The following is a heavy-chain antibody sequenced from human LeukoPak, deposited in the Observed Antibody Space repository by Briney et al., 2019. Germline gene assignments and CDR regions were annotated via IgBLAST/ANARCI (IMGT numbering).Heavy chain of an antibody. CDR1: GFTFSSYG. CDR3: ARDRGGSAGGDYLFYSHFDF. V-gene: IGHV3-49*04. D-gene: IGHD2-15*01. CDR2: IRRKAYGGTT. J-gene: IGHJ4*02. Sequence: GGSLRLSCAASGFTFSSYGMHWVRQAPGKGLEWIGFIRRKAYGGTTLYAAAVKGRFTISRDDSRDIAYLQMYSLRTEDTAVYYCARDRGGSAGGDYLFYSHFDFWGQGSLVTVSS.